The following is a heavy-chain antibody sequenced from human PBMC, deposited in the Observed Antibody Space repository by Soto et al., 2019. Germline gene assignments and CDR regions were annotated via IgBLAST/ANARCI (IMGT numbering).Heavy chain of an antibody. CDR2: ISYSGTT. D-gene: IGHD3-10*01. V-gene: IGHV4-39*01. CDR1: GGSISGNNHY. Sequence: QLQLQESGPGLVEPSETLSLTCTVSGGSISGNNHYWGWIRRPPGKGLNWIGSISYSGTTYYNPSLKSRLTISVDTSKNQFSLMLSSVTAADTAVYYCVEGAMVRGVINNDYYFMDVWGKGTTVTVSS. J-gene: IGHJ6*03. CDR3: VEGAMVRGVINNDYYFMDV.